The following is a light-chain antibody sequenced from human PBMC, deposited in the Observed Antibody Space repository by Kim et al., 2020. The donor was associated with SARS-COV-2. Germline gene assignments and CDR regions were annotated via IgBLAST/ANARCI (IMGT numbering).Light chain of an antibody. Sequence: EPGSIACRSSQSLLDSDGYTYLEWYLQKPGQSPQLLIYLGSNRASGVPDRFSGSGEGTDFTLKISRVAAEDVGVYYCMQVLQIPRTFGQGTKLEI. CDR2: LGS. CDR3: MQVLQIPRT. J-gene: IGKJ2*01. CDR1: QSLLDSDGYTY. V-gene: IGKV2-28*01.